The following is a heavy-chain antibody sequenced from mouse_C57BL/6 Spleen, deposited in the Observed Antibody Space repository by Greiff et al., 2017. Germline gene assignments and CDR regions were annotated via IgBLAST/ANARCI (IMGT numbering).Heavy chain of an antibody. D-gene: IGHD2-5*01. CDR1: GYTFTDYN. CDR2: INPNNGGT. Sequence: EVQLQQSGPELVKPGASVKMSCKASGYTFTDYNMHWVKQSHGKSLEWIGYINPNNGGTSYNQKVKGKATLTVNKSSSPAYMELRSLTSEDSAVYYCARPYYSNGYFDVWGTGTTVTVSS. V-gene: IGHV1-22*01. CDR3: ARPYYSNGYFDV. J-gene: IGHJ1*03.